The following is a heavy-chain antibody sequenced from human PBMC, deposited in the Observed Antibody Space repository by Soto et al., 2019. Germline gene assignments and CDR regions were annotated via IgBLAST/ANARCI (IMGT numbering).Heavy chain of an antibody. V-gene: IGHV4-31*03. J-gene: IGHJ4*02. Sequence: SQTLSLTCTVSGGSISSGGYYWSWIRQHPGKGLEWIGYIYYSGSTYYNPSLKSRVTISVDTSKNQFSLKLSSVTAADTAVYYCARDFTMVRGVIIDWGQGTLVTVSS. CDR1: GGSISSGGYY. CDR3: ARDFTMVRGVIID. D-gene: IGHD3-10*01. CDR2: IYYSGST.